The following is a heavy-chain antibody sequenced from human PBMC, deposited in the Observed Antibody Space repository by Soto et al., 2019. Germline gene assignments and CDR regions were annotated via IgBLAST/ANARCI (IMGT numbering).Heavy chain of an antibody. CDR3: ADAEGLRFDY. CDR1: GFTFSSYG. CDR2: ISYDGSNK. Sequence: PGGSLRLSCAASGFTFSSYGMHWVRQAPGKGLEWVAVISYDGSNKYYADSVKGRFTISRDNSKNTLYLQMNSLRAEDTAVYYCADAEGLRFDYWGQGTLVTVSS. V-gene: IGHV3-30*03. J-gene: IGHJ4*02.